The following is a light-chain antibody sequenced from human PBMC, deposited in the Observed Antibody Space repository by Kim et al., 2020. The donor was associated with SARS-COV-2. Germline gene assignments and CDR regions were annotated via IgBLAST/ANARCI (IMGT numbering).Light chain of an antibody. J-gene: IGLJ2*01. CDR1: SSDVGGQKY. Sequence: QSALTQPPSASGSPGQSVTISCTGTSSDVGGQKYVSWYQQQPGKAPKLMIYEVNRRPSGVPERFSGSKSGNTASLTVSRLQAEDEADYYCTSYGGSNNLVIGGGTQLTVL. CDR3: TSYGGSNNLV. CDR2: EVN. V-gene: IGLV2-8*01.